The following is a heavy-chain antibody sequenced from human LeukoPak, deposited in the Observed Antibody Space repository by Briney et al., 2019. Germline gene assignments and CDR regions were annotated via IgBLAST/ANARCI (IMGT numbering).Heavy chain of an antibody. J-gene: IGHJ5*02. V-gene: IGHV4-59*10. D-gene: IGHD6-13*01. CDR1: GGSFSGYY. CDR2: IYTSGST. CDR3: ARAVTSSSSWYKWVNWFDP. Sequence: PWETLSLTCAVYGGSFSGYYWSWIRQPPGKGLEWIGRIYTSGSTNYNPSLKSRVTISVDTSKNQFSLKLSSVTAADTAVYYCARAVTSSSSWYKWVNWFDPWGQGTLVTVSS.